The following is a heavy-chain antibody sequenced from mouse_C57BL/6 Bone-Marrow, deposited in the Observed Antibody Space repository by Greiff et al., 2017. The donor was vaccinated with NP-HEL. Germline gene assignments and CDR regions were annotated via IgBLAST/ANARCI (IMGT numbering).Heavy chain of an antibody. Sequence: EVKVVESEGGLVQPGSSMKLSCTASGFTFSDYYMAWVRQVPEKGLEWVANINYDGSSTYYLDSLKSRFIISRDNAKNILYLQMSSLKSEDTATYYCAREGSSRYYAMGYWGQGTSVTVSS. CDR1: GFTFSDYY. D-gene: IGHD1-1*01. V-gene: IGHV5-16*01. J-gene: IGHJ4*01. CDR3: AREGSSRYYAMGY. CDR2: INYDGSST.